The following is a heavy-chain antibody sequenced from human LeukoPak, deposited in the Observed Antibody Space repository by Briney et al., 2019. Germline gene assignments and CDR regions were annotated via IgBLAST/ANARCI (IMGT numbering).Heavy chain of an antibody. J-gene: IGHJ4*02. D-gene: IGHD6-13*01. CDR1: GFTFSNYN. V-gene: IGHV3-48*01. CDR3: ARDPNSSPSRYFDY. CDR2: ITGSSSAI. Sequence: GSLRLSCAASGFTFSNYNMNWVRQAPGKGLEWVSYITGSSSAIYYADSVKGRFTISRDNAKNSLYLQMNSLRAEDTAVYYCARDPNSSPSRYFDYWGQGTLVTVSS.